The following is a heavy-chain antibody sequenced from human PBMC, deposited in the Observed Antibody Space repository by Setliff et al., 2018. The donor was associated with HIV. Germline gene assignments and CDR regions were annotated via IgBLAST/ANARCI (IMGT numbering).Heavy chain of an antibody. V-gene: IGHV3-74*01. CDR1: GFTFSRYW. D-gene: IGHD4-17*01. CDR3: ARTMGAVTSPGDALDI. J-gene: IGHJ3*02. Sequence: QSGGSLRLSCAASGFTFSRYWMHLVRQAPGKGLVWVTRINSDGSTISSADSVKGRFTISRDNAKNTLYLQMNSLRAEDTAVYYCARTMGAVTSPGDALDIWGQGTMVTVSS. CDR2: INSDGSTI.